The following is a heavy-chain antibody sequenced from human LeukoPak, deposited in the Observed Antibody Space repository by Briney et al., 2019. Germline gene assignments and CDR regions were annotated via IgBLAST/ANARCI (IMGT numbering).Heavy chain of an antibody. CDR3: ARHSTFFGVVIIKGRVRGPFDY. D-gene: IGHD3-3*01. CDR2: ISSSGSTI. V-gene: IGHV3-11*04. CDR1: GFTFSDYY. J-gene: IGHJ4*02. Sequence: GALRLSCAASGFTFSDYYMSWIRQAPGKGLEWVSYISSSGSTIYYADSVKGRFTISRDNAKNSLYLQMNSLRAEDTAVYYCARHSTFFGVVIIKGRVRGPFDYWGQGTLVTVSS.